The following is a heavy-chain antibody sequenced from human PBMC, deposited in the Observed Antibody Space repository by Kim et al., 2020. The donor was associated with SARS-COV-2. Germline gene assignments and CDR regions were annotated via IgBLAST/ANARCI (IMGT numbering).Heavy chain of an antibody. CDR2: KTAGGTT. CDR3: TTDPY. J-gene: IGHJ4*02. Sequence: KTAGGTTDYAAPVKGRFTITRDDSKNTLYLQMNSLKTEDTAVYYCTTDPYWGQGTLVTVSS. V-gene: IGHV3-15*01.